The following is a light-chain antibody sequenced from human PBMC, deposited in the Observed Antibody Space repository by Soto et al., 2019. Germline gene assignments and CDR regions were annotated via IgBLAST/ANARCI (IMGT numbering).Light chain of an antibody. J-gene: IGKJ2*01. CDR3: QQYNNWPYT. Sequence: EIVMTQSPATLSVSPGERAALSCRASQSVSSTFAWYHQKPGQAPRLLIDGASTRATGIPARFSGSGSGTDFTLTISSLQSEDFAVYYCQQYNNWPYTFGQGTKLEIK. V-gene: IGKV3-15*01. CDR2: GAS. CDR1: QSVSST.